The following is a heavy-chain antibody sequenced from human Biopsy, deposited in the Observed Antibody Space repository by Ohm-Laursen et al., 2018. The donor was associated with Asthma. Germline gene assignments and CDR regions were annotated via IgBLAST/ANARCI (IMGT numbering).Heavy chain of an antibody. CDR3: AKITTDRQKANNWFDP. CDR2: ISASGVRT. CDR1: GFAFNNSS. Sequence: SLRPSCTASGFAFNNSSMTWARQAPGKGLEWVSSISASGVRTFYADSVKGRFTVSRDSSRNTLYLQLSTLRVEDTAVYFCAKITTDRQKANNWFDPWGQGTLVTVSS. D-gene: IGHD3-22*01. J-gene: IGHJ5*02. V-gene: IGHV3-23*01.